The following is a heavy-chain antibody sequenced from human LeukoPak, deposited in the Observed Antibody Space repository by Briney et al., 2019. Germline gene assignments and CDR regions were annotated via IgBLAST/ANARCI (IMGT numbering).Heavy chain of an antibody. J-gene: IGHJ4*02. CDR1: GFTFTTYW. V-gene: IGHV3-74*01. CDR2: INSDGSIT. D-gene: IGHD2-2*01. CDR3: TRGWPQNHALFDY. Sequence: GGSLRLSCTASGFTFTTYWMHWVRQTPEKGLVWVSRINSDGSITTYADSVKGRFTISRDNAKNTPYLQMNSLRAEDTAVYYCTRGWPQNHALFDYWGQGALVTVSS.